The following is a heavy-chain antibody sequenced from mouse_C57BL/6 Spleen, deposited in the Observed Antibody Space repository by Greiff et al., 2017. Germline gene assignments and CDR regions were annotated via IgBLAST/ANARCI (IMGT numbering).Heavy chain of an antibody. CDR1: GYSITSGYY. CDR3: TRGGNYDGYYFDY. D-gene: IGHD2-4*01. V-gene: IGHV3-6*01. J-gene: IGHJ2*01. Sequence: EVQLVESGPGLVKPSQSLSLTCSVTGYSITSGYYWNWIRQFPGNKLEWMGYISYDGSNNYNPSLKNRISITRDTSKNQFFLKLNSVTTEDTATYCCTRGGNYDGYYFDYWGQGTTLTVSS. CDR2: ISYDGSN.